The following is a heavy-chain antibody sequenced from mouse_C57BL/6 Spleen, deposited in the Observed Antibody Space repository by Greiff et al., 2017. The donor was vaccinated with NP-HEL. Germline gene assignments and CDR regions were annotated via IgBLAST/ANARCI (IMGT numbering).Heavy chain of an antibody. CDR2: IYPRSGNT. D-gene: IGHD1-1*01. CDR3: ARGEYYGSIDFDY. V-gene: IGHV1-81*01. Sequence: SGAELARPGASVKLSCKASGYTFTSYGISWVKQRTGQGLEWIGEIYPRSGNTYYNEKFKGKATLTADKSSSTAYMELRSLTSEDSAVYFCARGEYYGSIDFDYWGQGTTLTVSS. CDR1: GYTFTSYG. J-gene: IGHJ2*01.